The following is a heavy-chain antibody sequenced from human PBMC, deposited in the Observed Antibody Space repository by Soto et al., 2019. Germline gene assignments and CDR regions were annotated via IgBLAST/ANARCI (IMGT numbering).Heavy chain of an antibody. CDR3: ARDVLTAYYGMDV. D-gene: IGHD2-15*01. Sequence: GGSLRLSCAASGFTFSSYSMNWVRQAPGKGLEWVSSISSSSSYIYYADSVKGRFTISRDNAKNSLYLQMNSLRAEDTAVYYCARDVLTAYYGMDVWGQGTTVTVSS. CDR1: GFTFSSYS. J-gene: IGHJ6*02. CDR2: ISSSSSYI. V-gene: IGHV3-21*01.